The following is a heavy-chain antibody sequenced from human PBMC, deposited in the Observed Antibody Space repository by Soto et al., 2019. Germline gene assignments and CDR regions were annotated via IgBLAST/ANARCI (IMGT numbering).Heavy chain of an antibody. CDR1: GGSISSGGYY. CDR3: ARESSGYGLMDV. D-gene: IGHD3-10*01. J-gene: IGHJ6*02. V-gene: IGHV4-31*03. Sequence: QVQLQESGPGLVKPSQTLSLTCIVSGGSISSGGYYWSWIRQHPGKGLEWIGYIYYSGSTYYNPSLKSRVSMSVDTAKNQFSLKLSSVTAADTAVYYCARESSGYGLMDVWGHGTTVTVSS. CDR2: IYYSGST.